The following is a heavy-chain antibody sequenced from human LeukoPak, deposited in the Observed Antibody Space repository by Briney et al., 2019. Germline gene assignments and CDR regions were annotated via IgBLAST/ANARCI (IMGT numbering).Heavy chain of an antibody. V-gene: IGHV4-38-2*01. CDR2: IYHSGST. Sequence: SETLSLTCAVSGYSISSGYYWGWIRQPPGKGLEWIGSIYHSGSTYYNPSLKSRVTISVDTSKNQFSLKLSSVTAADTAVYYCARGPSGYSTPYYYYYMDVRGKGTTVTVSS. D-gene: IGHD2-15*01. CDR3: ARGPSGYSTPYYYYYMDV. CDR1: GYSISSGYY. J-gene: IGHJ6*03.